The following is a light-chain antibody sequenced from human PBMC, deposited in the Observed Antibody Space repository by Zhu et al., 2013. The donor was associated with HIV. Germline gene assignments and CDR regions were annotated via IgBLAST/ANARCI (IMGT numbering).Light chain of an antibody. CDR3: VLYMGSGIWV. J-gene: IGLJ3*02. Sequence: QTVVTQEPSLSVSPGGTVTLTCGLSSGSVSTSHHSSWYQQTPGQPPRTLIYSTSTRSSGVPDRFSGSMLGNKAALTITGAQADDDSDYYCVLYMGSGIWVFGGGTKLTVL. V-gene: IGLV8-61*01. CDR2: STS. CDR1: SGSVSTSHH.